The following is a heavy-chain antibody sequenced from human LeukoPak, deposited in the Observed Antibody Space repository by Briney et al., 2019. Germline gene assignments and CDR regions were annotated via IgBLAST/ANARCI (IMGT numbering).Heavy chain of an antibody. D-gene: IGHD5-24*01. CDR3: ARFKVGTITTQKNAFDI. CDR2: ISFDATKE. CDR1: GFTFSNYA. V-gene: IGHV3-30*01. Sequence: GGSLRLSCAASGFTFSNYAMHWVRQAPGKGLEGVAVISFDATKEYFAKSVKGRFTISRDNSKATLYLQMHRLRIEDTALYFCARFKVGTITTQKNAFDIWGRGTVVAVSS. J-gene: IGHJ3*02.